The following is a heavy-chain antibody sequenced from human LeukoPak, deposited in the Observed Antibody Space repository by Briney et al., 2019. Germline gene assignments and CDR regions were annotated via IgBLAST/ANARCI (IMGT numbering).Heavy chain of an antibody. CDR1: GFTFDDYA. CDR2: ISWNSGSI. J-gene: IGHJ3*01. Sequence: GRSLRLSCAASGFTFDDYAMHWVRQAPGKGLEWVSGISWNSGSIGYADSVKGRFTISRDNAKNSLYLQMNTLRAEDMALYYCAKDEFVASDFTGAFDVWGQGTMVTVSS. V-gene: IGHV3-9*03. CDR3: AKDEFVASDFTGAFDV. D-gene: IGHD2-8*02.